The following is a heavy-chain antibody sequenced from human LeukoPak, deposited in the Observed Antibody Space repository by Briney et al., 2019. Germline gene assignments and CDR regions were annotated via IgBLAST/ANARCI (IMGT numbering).Heavy chain of an antibody. CDR3: ARGASNRFDY. D-gene: IGHD1-14*01. J-gene: IGHJ4*02. CDR2: IYTDGSST. CDR1: GFTFSNYW. Sequence: GGSLRLSCAASGFTFSNYWMHWVRQAPAKGLVWVSRIYTDGSSTNYADSVKGRFTISRDNAKNTLYLQMNSLRGEDTAVYYCARGASNRFDYWGQGTLVTVSS. V-gene: IGHV3-74*01.